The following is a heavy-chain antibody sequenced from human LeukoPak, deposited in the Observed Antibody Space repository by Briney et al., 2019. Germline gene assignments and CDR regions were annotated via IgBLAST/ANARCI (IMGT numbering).Heavy chain of an antibody. V-gene: IGHV4-39*01. CDR3: ARPAHYYDSSGYYSFRPFDY. CDR2: IYYSGST. D-gene: IGHD3-22*01. J-gene: IGHJ4*02. Sequence: SETLSLTCTVSRGSISSSSYYWGWIRQPPGKGLEWIGSIYYSGSTYYNPSLKSPVTISVDTSQNQFSLKLSSVTAADTAVYYCARPAHYYDSSGYYSFRPFDYWGQGTLVTVSS. CDR1: RGSISSSSYY.